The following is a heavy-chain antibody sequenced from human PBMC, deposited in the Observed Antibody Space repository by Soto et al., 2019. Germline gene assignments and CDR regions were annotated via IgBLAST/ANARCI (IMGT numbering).Heavy chain of an antibody. CDR1: GYTLTELS. CDR2: FDPEDGET. D-gene: IGHD3-3*01. CDR3: ATAEGSRITILGVVIMGTLGSFDI. J-gene: IGHJ3*02. Sequence: ASVKVSCKVSGYTLTELSMHWVRQAPGKGLEWMGGFDPEDGETIYAQKFQGRVTMTEDTSTDTAYMELSSLRSEDTAVYYCATAEGSRITILGVVIMGTLGSFDIWGQGTMVTVSS. V-gene: IGHV1-24*01.